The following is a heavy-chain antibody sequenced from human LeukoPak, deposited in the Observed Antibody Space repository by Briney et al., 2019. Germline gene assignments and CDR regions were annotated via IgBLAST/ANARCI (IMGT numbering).Heavy chain of an antibody. J-gene: IGHJ3*02. CDR2: IYYSGST. Sequence: SETLSLTCTVSGVSISSYYWSWIRQPPGKGLEWIGYIYYSGSTNYNPSLKSRVTISVDTSKNHFSLKLSSVTAADTAVYYCASLAVAGDDAFDIWGQGTMVTVSS. CDR3: ASLAVAGDDAFDI. V-gene: IGHV4-59*08. CDR1: GVSISSYY. D-gene: IGHD6-19*01.